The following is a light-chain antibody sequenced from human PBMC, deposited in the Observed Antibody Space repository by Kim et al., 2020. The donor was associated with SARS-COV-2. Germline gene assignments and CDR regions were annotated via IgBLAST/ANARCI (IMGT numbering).Light chain of an antibody. CDR1: SSDVGGYNY. CDR3: SSYTSSSTNV. V-gene: IGLV2-14*03. J-gene: IGLJ1*01. CDR2: DGS. Sequence: GQSITISCTGTSSDVGGYNYVSWYQQHPGKAPKLMIYDGSNRPSGVSNRFSGSKSGNTASLTISGLQAEDEADYYCSSYTSSSTNVFGTGTKVTVL.